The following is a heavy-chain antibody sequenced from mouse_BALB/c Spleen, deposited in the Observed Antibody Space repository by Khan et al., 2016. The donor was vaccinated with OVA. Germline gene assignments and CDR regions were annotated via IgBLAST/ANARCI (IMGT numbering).Heavy chain of an antibody. CDR3: GRHGTSSWVAC. J-gene: IGHJ3*01. V-gene: IGHV1S135*01. D-gene: IGHD1-1*01. CDR1: GYSFTTYY. Sequence: VQLQQPGPELMKPAASVKISCKASGYSFTTYYIHWVKQSHGKSLEWIGYIDPFNGSTTSNQKFKGKATLTVDKSSSTAYMHLSSLPSEDSAVDYSGRHGTSSWVACWGQGTLVTVSA. CDR2: IDPFNGST.